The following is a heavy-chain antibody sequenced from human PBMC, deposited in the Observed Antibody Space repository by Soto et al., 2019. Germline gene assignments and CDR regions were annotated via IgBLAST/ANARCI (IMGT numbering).Heavy chain of an antibody. J-gene: IGHJ1*01. CDR3: AVSQYRLEFWSGWDFEL. CDR1: GFTFTRHW. D-gene: IGHD3-3*01. V-gene: IGHV3-7*01. Sequence: VQLVESGGGLVRPGGSLRLSCAASGFTFTRHWMTWVRQSPRKGLEWVANIKEDGREAFYLDSVKGLFTISRDNTNNSLFLQMNSVRVENTAGYYCAVSQYRLEFWSGWDFELWGQGMLVTVSS. CDR2: IKEDGREA.